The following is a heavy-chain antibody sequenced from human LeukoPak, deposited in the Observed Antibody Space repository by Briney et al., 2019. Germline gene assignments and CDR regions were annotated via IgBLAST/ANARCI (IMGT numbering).Heavy chain of an antibody. J-gene: IGHJ4*02. CDR2: ISSNGGST. V-gene: IGHV3-64*01. D-gene: IGHD3-22*01. CDR1: GFTFSSYA. CDR3: ARAWAYYYDSSGPLDY. Sequence: GGSLRLSCAASGFTFSSYAMHCVRQAPGKGREYVSAISSNGGSTYYANSVKGRFTISRDNSKNTLYLQMGSLRAEDMAVYYCARAWAYYYDSSGPLDYWGQGTLVTVSS.